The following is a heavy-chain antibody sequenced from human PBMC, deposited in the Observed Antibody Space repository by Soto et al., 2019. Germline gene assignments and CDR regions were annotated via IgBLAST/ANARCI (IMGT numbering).Heavy chain of an antibody. CDR3: AKSFSSNWYDYFNS. D-gene: IGHD6-13*01. CDR2: ISSSGSTI. V-gene: IGHV3-48*03. CDR1: GFTFSSYE. J-gene: IGHJ4*02. Sequence: GGSLRLSCAASGFTFSSYEMNWVRQAPGKGLEWVSYISSSGSTIYYADSVKGRFTISRDNAKNSLYLQMNSLRAEDTAVYYCAKSFSSNWYDYFNSWGQGSLVTVS.